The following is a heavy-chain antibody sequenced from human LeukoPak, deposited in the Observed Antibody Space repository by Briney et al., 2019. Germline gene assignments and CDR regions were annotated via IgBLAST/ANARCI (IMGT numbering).Heavy chain of an antibody. J-gene: IGHJ5*02. D-gene: IGHD3-10*01. Sequence: SETLSLTCAVYGGSFSGYYWSWIRQPPGKGLEWIREINHSGSTNYNPSLKSRVTISVDTSKNQFSLKLSSVTAADTAVYYCARVRIPNYYGSGSYYKTWFDPWGQGTLVTVSS. CDR3: ARVRIPNYYGSGSYYKTWFDP. V-gene: IGHV4-34*01. CDR2: INHSGST. CDR1: GGSFSGYY.